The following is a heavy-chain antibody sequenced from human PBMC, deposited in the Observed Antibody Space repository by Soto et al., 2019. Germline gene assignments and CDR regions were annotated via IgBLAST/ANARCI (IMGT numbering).Heavy chain of an antibody. CDR2: VSPAHNNA. D-gene: IGHD4-17*01. Sequence: QVQVLQSGAEVKKPGASVKVSCKTSGYTFTDYDINWVRQAPGQGLEWMGWVSPAHNNAGYAQKFQGRVTMTTNNSINTAYMELTSLRFEDTAVYYCAVTTGYWGQGSMVTVSS. J-gene: IGHJ4*02. V-gene: IGHV1-8*02. CDR3: AVTTGY. CDR1: GYTFTDYD.